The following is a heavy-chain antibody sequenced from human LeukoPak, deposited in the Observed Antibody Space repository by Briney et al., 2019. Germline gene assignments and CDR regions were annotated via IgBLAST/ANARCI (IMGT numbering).Heavy chain of an antibody. CDR1: GYTFTSYY. CDR3: ATPLTDVDTAMPNHDAFDI. V-gene: IGHV1-46*01. Sequence: GASVKVSCKASGYTFTSYYMHWVRQAPGQGLEWMGVVNPSGGSTSYAQKFQGRVTMTRDTSTSTVYMELSSLRSEDTAVYYCATPLTDVDTAMPNHDAFDIWGQGTMVTVSS. CDR2: VNPSGGST. J-gene: IGHJ3*02. D-gene: IGHD5-18*01.